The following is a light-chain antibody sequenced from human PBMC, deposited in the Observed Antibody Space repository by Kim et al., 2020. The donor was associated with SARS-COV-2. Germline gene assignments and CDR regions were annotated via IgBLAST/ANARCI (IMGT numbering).Light chain of an antibody. CDR3: QAWDSSTWV. CDR1: KLGHKY. Sequence: VSPGQTASITCAGDKLGHKYACWYQQKPGQSPVLVIYQDSKRPSGIPERFSGSNSGNTATLTISGTQAMDEADYYCQAWDSSTWVFCGGTQLTVL. V-gene: IGLV3-1*01. CDR2: QDS. J-gene: IGLJ3*02.